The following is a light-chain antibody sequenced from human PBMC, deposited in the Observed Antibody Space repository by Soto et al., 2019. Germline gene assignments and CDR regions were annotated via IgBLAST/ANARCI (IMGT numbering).Light chain of an antibody. V-gene: IGLV1-44*01. Sequence: QSVLTQPPSASGTPGQRVTISCSGSSTNIGSNTVNWYQHLPGTAPKLLIYGNNQRPSGVPDRFSGSKSGTSASLAISGLQSEDEADYYCAPWDDSLNGLVFGGGTKLTVL. CDR2: GNN. CDR3: APWDDSLNGLV. CDR1: STNIGSNT. J-gene: IGLJ3*02.